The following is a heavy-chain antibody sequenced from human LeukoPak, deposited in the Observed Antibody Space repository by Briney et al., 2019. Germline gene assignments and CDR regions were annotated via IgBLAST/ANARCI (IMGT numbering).Heavy chain of an antibody. Sequence: ASVKVSCKASGYTFTGYYMHWVRQAPGQGLEWMGWINPNSGGTNYAQKFQGRVTMTRDTSISTAYMELSRLRSEDTAVYYCARGYCSSTSCYGAGYWGQGTLVTVSS. CDR3: ARGYCSSTSCYGAGY. D-gene: IGHD2-2*01. V-gene: IGHV1-2*02. J-gene: IGHJ4*02. CDR1: GYTFTGYY. CDR2: INPNSGGT.